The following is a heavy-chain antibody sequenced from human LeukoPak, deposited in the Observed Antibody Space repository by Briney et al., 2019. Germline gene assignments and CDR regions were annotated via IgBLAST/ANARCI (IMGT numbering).Heavy chain of an antibody. J-gene: IGHJ3*02. D-gene: IGHD3-22*01. V-gene: IGHV1-2*02. CDR1: GYSFTGHY. Sequence: ASVKVSCKASGYSFTGHYMHWVRQAPGQGLEWMGWINPNSGGTNYAQKFQGRVTMTRDTSISTAYMELSRLRSDDTAVYYCAYSGYSFGVGAFDIWGQGTMVTVSS. CDR2: INPNSGGT. CDR3: AYSGYSFGVGAFDI.